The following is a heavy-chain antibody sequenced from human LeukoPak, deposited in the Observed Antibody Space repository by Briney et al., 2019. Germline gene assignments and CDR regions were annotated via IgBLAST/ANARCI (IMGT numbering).Heavy chain of an antibody. V-gene: IGHV4-59*12. CDR3: AREVSTLYYDSSGYFDY. Sequence: PSETLSLTCTVSGGSISSYCWSWIRQPPGKGLEWIGYIYYSGSTNYNPSLKSRVTISVDTSKNQFSLKLSSVTAADTAVYYCAREVSTLYYDSSGYFDYWGQGTLVTVSS. CDR2: IYYSGST. CDR1: GGSISSYC. D-gene: IGHD3-22*01. J-gene: IGHJ4*02.